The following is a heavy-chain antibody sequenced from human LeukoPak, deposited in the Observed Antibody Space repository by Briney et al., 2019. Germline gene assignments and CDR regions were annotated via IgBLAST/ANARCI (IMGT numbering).Heavy chain of an antibody. V-gene: IGHV3-48*01. Sequence: GGSLRLSCAASGFTFSSYRMNWVRQAPGKGLEWVSYISSSSSTIYYADSVKGRFTISRDNAKNSLYLQMNSLRAEDTAVYYCARSITYYDFWSGYYTRNYYYYGMDVWGQGTTVTVSS. D-gene: IGHD3-3*01. CDR1: GFTFSSYR. CDR3: ARSITYYDFWSGYYTRNYYYYGMDV. CDR2: ISSSSSTI. J-gene: IGHJ6*02.